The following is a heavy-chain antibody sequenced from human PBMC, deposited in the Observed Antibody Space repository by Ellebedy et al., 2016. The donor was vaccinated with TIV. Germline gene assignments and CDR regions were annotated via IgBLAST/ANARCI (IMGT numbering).Heavy chain of an antibody. CDR2: IIGSTGNT. J-gene: IGHJ4*02. V-gene: IGHV1-18*04. Sequence: AASVKVSCKASGYSFTNHGITWVRQAPGQGLEWMGWIIGSTGNTNSSQKFQGRVTLTIETSTTTAYMDLRSLTPDDTAVYYCARDRPSGYGAFDDYWGQGTLVIVSS. D-gene: IGHD5-12*01. CDR1: GYSFTNHG. CDR3: ARDRPSGYGAFDDY.